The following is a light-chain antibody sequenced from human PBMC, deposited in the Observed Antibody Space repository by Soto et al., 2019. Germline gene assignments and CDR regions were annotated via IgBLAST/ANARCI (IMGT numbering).Light chain of an antibody. J-gene: IGLJ2*01. CDR1: SSDVGIYNY. Sequence: QPVLTQPASVSGSPGQSITISCTGTSSDVGIYNYVSWYQQHPGKAPKLIIYDVTNRPSGVSNRFSGSKSGNTASLTISGLQGEDEADYYCSSYTSSSTLVVFGGGTKVTVL. CDR2: DVT. CDR3: SSYTSSSTLVV. V-gene: IGLV2-14*01.